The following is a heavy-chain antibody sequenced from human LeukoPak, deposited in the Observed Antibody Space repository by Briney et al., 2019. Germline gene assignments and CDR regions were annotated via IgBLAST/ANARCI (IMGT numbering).Heavy chain of an antibody. CDR3: ARLHRYCSGGSCASL. CDR1: GFTFSSYS. Sequence: PGGSLRLSCAASGFTFSSYSMSWVRQAPGKGLEWVSSISSTSSYIYYAASVKGRFTISRDNAKNSLYLQMNSLRAEDTAVYYCARLHRYCSGGSCASLWGQGTLVTVSS. V-gene: IGHV3-21*01. D-gene: IGHD2-15*01. J-gene: IGHJ4*02. CDR2: ISSTSSYI.